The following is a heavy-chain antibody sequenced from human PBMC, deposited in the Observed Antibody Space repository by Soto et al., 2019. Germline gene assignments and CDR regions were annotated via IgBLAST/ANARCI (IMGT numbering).Heavy chain of an antibody. Sequence: RRLSCAASGFTFSSYGMHWVRQAPGKGLEWVAVISYDGSNKYYADSVKGRFTISRDNSKNTLYLQMNSLRAEDTAVYYCAKNYGSGGNWFDPWGQGTLVTVSS. J-gene: IGHJ5*02. CDR2: ISYDGSNK. CDR1: GFTFSSYG. CDR3: AKNYGSGGNWFDP. D-gene: IGHD3-10*01. V-gene: IGHV3-30*18.